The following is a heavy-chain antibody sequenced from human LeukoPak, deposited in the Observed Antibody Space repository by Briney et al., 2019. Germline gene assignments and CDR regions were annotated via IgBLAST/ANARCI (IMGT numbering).Heavy chain of an antibody. D-gene: IGHD3-10*01. V-gene: IGHV4-59*12. CDR1: GGSMRSYY. Sequence: SETLSLTCSVSGGSMRSYYWNWIRQSPGKGLEWIGYVYDGGRTNYNPSLKSRVTISADMSKNQFSLKLSSVTAADTAVYYCASGPARISLDYWGQGTLVTVSS. CDR3: ASGPARISLDY. J-gene: IGHJ4*02. CDR2: VYDGGRT.